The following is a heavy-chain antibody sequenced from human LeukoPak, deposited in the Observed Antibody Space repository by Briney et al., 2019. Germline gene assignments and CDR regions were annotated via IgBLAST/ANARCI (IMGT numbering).Heavy chain of an antibody. CDR3: AKGITIFGVVDFDY. D-gene: IGHD3-3*01. V-gene: IGHV3-30*02. J-gene: IGHJ4*02. Sequence: GGSLRLSCAASGFTFSSYGMHWVRQAPGKGLEWVAFIRYDGSKKYYADSVKGRFTISRDNSKNTLYLQMNSLRAEDTAVYYCAKGITIFGVVDFDYWGQGTLVTVSS. CDR2: IRYDGSKK. CDR1: GFTFSSYG.